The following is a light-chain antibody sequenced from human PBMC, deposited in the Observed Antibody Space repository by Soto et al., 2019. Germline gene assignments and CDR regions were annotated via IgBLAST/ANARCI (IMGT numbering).Light chain of an antibody. CDR3: QQFGSSPL. CDR2: GAS. CDR1: QSLSSSY. V-gene: IGKV3-20*01. Sequence: EIVLTQSPGTLSLSPGERATLSCRASQSLSSSYLAWYQQKPGQAPRLLIYGASSRATGIPDRFSGSGSGTDFTLTISRLEPEYFAVYYCQQFGSSPLFGPGTKVDIK. J-gene: IGKJ3*01.